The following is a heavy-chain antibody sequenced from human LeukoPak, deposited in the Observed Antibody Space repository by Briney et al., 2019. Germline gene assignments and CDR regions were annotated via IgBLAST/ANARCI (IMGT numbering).Heavy chain of an antibody. CDR3: ARSRSGWFPGYYYYYMDV. CDR1: GGSISSGSYY. CDR2: IYTSGST. J-gene: IGHJ6*03. D-gene: IGHD6-19*01. V-gene: IGHV4-61*02. Sequence: SETLSLTCTVSGGSISSGSYYWSWIRQPAGKGLEWIGRIYTSGSTNYNPSLKSRVTISVDTSKNQFSLKLSSVTAADTAVYYCARSRSGWFPGYYYYYMDVWGKGTTVTISS.